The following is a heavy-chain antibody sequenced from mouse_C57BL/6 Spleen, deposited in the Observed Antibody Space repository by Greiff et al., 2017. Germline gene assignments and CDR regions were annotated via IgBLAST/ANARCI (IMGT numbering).Heavy chain of an antibody. D-gene: IGHD1-1*01. V-gene: IGHV14-4*01. CDR1: GFNIKDDY. CDR3: TNYDSSNAWFAD. J-gene: IGHJ3*01. CDR2: IDPENGDT. Sequence: EVQLQQPGAELVRPGASVKLSCTASGFNIKDDYMPWVKQRPEQGLEWIGWIDPENGDTEYASKFQGKATLTADTSSNTAYLQLSSLTSEDTAVYYCTNYDSSNAWFADGGQGTLVTVSA.